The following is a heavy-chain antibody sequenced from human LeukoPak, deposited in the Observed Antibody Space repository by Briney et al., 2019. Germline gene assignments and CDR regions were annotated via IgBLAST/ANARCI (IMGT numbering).Heavy chain of an antibody. CDR2: INPNSGGT. J-gene: IGHJ4*02. V-gene: IGHV1-2*02. D-gene: IGHD5-18*01. CDR3: ARPGRYSYAPLVDGEFDY. CDR1: GYTFTGYY. Sequence: ASVKVSCKASGYTFTGYYMHWVRQAPGQGLEWMGWINPNSGGTNYAQKFQGRVTMTRDMSISTAYMELSRLRSDDTAVYYCARPGRYSYAPLVDGEFDYWGQGTLVTVSS.